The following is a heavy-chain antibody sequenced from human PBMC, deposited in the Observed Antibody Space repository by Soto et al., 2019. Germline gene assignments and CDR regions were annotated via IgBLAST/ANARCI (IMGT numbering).Heavy chain of an antibody. J-gene: IGHJ6*02. V-gene: IGHV4-4*02. Sequence: QVQLQESGPGLVKPSGTLSLTCAVSSGSISSGHWWNWVRQPPGKGLEWIGEIYQSGSTNYNPSLKSRVTVSVDKSMNQFSLKLTSVTAADTAVYYCATNSYYSLGVWGQGTTVTVSS. CDR3: ATNSYYSLGV. CDR2: IYQSGST. CDR1: SGSISSGHW.